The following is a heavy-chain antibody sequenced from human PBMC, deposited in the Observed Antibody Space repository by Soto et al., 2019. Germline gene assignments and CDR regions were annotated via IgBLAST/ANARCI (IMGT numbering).Heavy chain of an antibody. CDR2: ISAYNGNT. CDR3: ARDMAGAWGSYGRYYFDY. D-gene: IGHD5-18*01. V-gene: IGHV1-18*01. CDR1: GYTFTSYG. J-gene: IGHJ4*02. Sequence: QVQLVQSGAEVKKPGASVKVSCKASGYTFTSYGISWVRQAPGQGLEWMGWISAYNGNTNYAQKLQGRVTMTTDTSTSTAYLELRSLRSDDTAVYYCARDMAGAWGSYGRYYFDYWGQGTLVTVS.